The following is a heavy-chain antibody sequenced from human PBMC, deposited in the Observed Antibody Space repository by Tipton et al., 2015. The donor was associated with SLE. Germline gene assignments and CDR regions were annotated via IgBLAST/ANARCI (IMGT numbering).Heavy chain of an antibody. V-gene: IGHV4-34*01. CDR1: GGSISSHY. CDR3: ARGGNMLRVADFDY. Sequence: TLSLTCTVSGGSISSHYWSWIRQPPGKGLEWIGEINHSGSTNYNPSLKSRVTISVDTSKNQFSLKLSSVTAADTAMYYCARGGNMLRVADFDYWGQGTLVTVSS. CDR2: INHSGST. D-gene: IGHD6-19*01. J-gene: IGHJ4*02.